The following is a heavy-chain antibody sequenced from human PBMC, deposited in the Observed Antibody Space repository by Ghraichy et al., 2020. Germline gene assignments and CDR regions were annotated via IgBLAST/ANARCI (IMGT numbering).Heavy chain of an antibody. V-gene: IGHV6-1*01. CDR3: ARDQRTSGDYVRWFDP. D-gene: IGHD2-21*02. J-gene: IGHJ5*02. Sequence: SQTLSLPCVISGDSVSSNSAAWNWIRQSPSRGLECLGRTYYRSKWYNDYAVSVKSRISLDPDTSKNQFSLQLNSVTPEDTAVYYCARDQRTSGDYVRWFDPWGQGTLVPGSS. CDR1: GDSVSSNSAA. CDR2: TYYRSKWYN.